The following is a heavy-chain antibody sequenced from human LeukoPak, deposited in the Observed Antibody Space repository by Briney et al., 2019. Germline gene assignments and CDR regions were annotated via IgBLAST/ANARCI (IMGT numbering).Heavy chain of an antibody. D-gene: IGHD2-2*02. CDR1: GGTFSSYA. CDR2: INPNSGGT. Sequence: ASVKVSCKASGGTFSSYAISWVRQAPGQGLEWMGWINPNSGGTNYAQKFQGRVTMTRDTSISTAYMELSRLRSDDTAVYYCARGSEGYCSSTSCYTGVYWGQGTLVTVSS. J-gene: IGHJ4*02. V-gene: IGHV1-2*02. CDR3: ARGSEGYCSSTSCYTGVY.